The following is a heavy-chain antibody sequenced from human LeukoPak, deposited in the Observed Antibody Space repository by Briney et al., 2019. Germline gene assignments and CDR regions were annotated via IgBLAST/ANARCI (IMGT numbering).Heavy chain of an antibody. CDR1: GFTFSRHS. V-gene: IGHV3-21*01. D-gene: IGHD6-19*01. J-gene: IGHJ6*03. Sequence: GGSLRLSCAASGFTFSRHSMNWVRQAPGKGLEWVSSISTSSSYIYYADSVKGRFTISRDNARNSLYLQMNSLRAEDTAVYYCGRYGLGYYYMDVWGKGTTVTVSS. CDR2: ISTSSSYI. CDR3: GRYGLGYYYMDV.